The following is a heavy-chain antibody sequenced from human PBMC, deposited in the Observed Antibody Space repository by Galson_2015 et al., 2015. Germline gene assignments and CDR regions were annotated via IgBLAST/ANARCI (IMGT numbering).Heavy chain of an antibody. CDR2: FSGYNGVT. CDR1: GYTFTSYG. J-gene: IGHJ4*02. V-gene: IGHV1-18*01. Sequence: SVKVSCKASGYTFTSYGINWVRQAPGQGLEWMGWFSGYNGVTNYAQKLQGRVTLTTDTYTSTAYMELRSLRSDDTAVYYRARDANSWVATPQDNWGLGTLVTVSS. CDR3: ARDANSWVATPQDN. D-gene: IGHD4-23*01.